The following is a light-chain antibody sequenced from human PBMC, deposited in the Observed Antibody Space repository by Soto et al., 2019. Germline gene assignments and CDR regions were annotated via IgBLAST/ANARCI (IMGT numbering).Light chain of an antibody. CDR1: SGSIASNF. CDR2: EDN. J-gene: IGLJ2*01. Sequence: NFMLTQPHSVSESPGKTVTISCTGSSGSIASNFVQWYQQRPGSAPTTLIYEDNQRPSGVPDRFSGSIDSSSNSASLTISGLKTEDEADYYCQSYHSGSVVFGGGTKVT. CDR3: QSYHSGSVV. V-gene: IGLV6-57*02.